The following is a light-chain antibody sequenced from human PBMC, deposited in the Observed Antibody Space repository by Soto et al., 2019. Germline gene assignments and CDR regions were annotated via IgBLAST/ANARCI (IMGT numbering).Light chain of an antibody. V-gene: IGLV2-14*01. CDR1: SSDVGGYNY. Sequence: QSALTQPASVSGSPGQSITISCTGTSSDVGGYNYVSWYQQHPGKAPKLMIYDVSNRPSGGSNRFSGSKSGNTASLTISGLQAEDEADYYCSSYTSSSTYVFGPGTKVTVL. CDR3: SSYTSSSTYV. J-gene: IGLJ1*01. CDR2: DVS.